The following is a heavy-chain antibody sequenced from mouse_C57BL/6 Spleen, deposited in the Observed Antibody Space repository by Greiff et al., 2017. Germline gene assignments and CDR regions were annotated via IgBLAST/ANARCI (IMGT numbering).Heavy chain of an antibody. V-gene: IGHV1-64*01. J-gene: IGHJ1*03. CDR1: GYTFTSYW. CDR3: ARWAYYGSSYWYFDV. Sequence: QVQLQQPGAELVKPGASVKLSCKASGYTFTSYWMHWVKQRPGQGLEWIGMIHPNSGSTNYNEKFKSKATLTVDKSSSTAYMQLSSLTSEDSAVYYCARWAYYGSSYWYFDVWGTGTTVTVSS. CDR2: IHPNSGST. D-gene: IGHD1-1*01.